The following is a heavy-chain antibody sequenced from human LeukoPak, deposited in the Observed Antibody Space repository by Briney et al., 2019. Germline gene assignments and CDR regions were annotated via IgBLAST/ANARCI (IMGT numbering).Heavy chain of an antibody. CDR2: IIPIFGTA. CDR1: GGTFSSYA. Sequence: ASVKVSCKASGGTFSSYAISWVRQAPGQGLEWMGGIIPIFGTANYAQKFQGRVTITTDESTSTAYMELSSLRSEDTAMYYCARGYCSSTSCPHYYYYYMDVWGKGSTVTVSS. J-gene: IGHJ6*03. D-gene: IGHD2-2*01. V-gene: IGHV1-69*05. CDR3: ARGYCSSTSCPHYYYYYMDV.